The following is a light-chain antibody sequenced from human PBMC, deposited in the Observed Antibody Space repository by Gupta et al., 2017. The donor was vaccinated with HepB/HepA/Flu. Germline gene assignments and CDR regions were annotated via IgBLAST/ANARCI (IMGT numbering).Light chain of an antibody. CDR2: LEGSGSY. Sequence: HPVPTPPSSVSASRVSSVKRTFTHPRRHSSYIIAWHQQQPGKAPRYLMKLEGSGSYNKGSGVPDRFSGSSSGADRYLTISNLQSEDEADYYCETWDTNTHVVLGGGTKLTVL. J-gene: IGLJ2*01. CDR3: ETWDTNTHVV. V-gene: IGLV4-60*03. CDR1: RRHSSYI.